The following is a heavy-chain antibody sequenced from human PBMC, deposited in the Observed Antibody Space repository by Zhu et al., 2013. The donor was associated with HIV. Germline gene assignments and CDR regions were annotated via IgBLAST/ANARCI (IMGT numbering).Heavy chain of an antibody. CDR1: GYTFTSYY. CDR3: ARGGPKAVVVVAATSAFDI. V-gene: IGHV1-46*01. J-gene: IGHJ3*02. Sequence: QVQLVQSGAEVKKPGASVKVSCKASGYTFTSYYMHWVRQAPGQGLEWMGIINPSGGSTSYAQKFQGRVTMTRDTSTSTVYMELSSLRSEDTAVYYCARGGPKAVVVVAATSAFDIWGQGTMVTVSS. CDR2: INPSGGST. D-gene: IGHD2-15*01.